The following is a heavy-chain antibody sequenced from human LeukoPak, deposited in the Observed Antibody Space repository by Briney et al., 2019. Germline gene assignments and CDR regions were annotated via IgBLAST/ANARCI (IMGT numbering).Heavy chain of an antibody. V-gene: IGHV4-30-2*01. CDR2: IYHSGST. CDR3: ARWSVSGYPYFDY. Sequence: PSQTLSLTCAVSGGSISSGGYSWSWIRQPPGKGLEWIGYIYHSGSTYYNPSLKSRVTISVGRSKNQFSLKLSSVTAADTAVYYCARWSVSGYPYFDYWGQGTLVTVSS. D-gene: IGHD3-22*01. J-gene: IGHJ4*02. CDR1: GGSISSGGYS.